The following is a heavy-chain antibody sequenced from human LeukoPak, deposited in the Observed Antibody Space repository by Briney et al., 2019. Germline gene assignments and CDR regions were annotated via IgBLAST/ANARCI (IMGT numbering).Heavy chain of an antibody. CDR3: ARDRSDRPDWFDP. Sequence: GGSLRLSCAASGFTFSSYWMSWVRQAPGKGLEWVANIKQDGSEKYYVDSVKGRFTISRDNAKNSLYLQMNSLRAEDTAVYYCARDRSDRPDWFDPWGQGTLVTVSS. CDR1: GFTFSSYW. CDR2: IKQDGSEK. J-gene: IGHJ5*02. D-gene: IGHD1-14*01. V-gene: IGHV3-7*01.